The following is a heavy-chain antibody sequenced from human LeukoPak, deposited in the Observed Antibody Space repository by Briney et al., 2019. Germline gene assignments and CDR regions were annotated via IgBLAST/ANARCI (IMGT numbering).Heavy chain of an antibody. CDR3: AKGGYYYDFWSGYFDY. V-gene: IGHV3-30*18. Sequence: GGSLRLSCAASGFTFSSYGMHWARQAPGKGLEWVAVISYDGSNKYYADSVKGRFTISRDNSKNTLYLQMNSLRAEDTAVYYCAKGGYYYDFWSGYFDYWGQGTLVTVSS. CDR2: ISYDGSNK. J-gene: IGHJ4*02. CDR1: GFTFSSYG. D-gene: IGHD3-3*01.